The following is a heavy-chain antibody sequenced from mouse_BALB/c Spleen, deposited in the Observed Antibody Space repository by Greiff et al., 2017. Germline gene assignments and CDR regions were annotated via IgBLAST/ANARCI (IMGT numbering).Heavy chain of an antibody. J-gene: IGHJ4*01. Sequence: QVQLKQSGPGLVAPSQSLSITCTVSGFSLTSYDISWIRQPPGKGLEWLGVIWTGGGTNYNSAFMSRLSISKDNSKSQVFLKMNSLQTDDTAIYYCVRDSLYYYQAMDYWGQGTSVTVSS. CDR3: VRDSLYYYQAMDY. CDR2: IWTGGGT. D-gene: IGHD1-1*01. CDR1: GFSLTSYD. V-gene: IGHV2-9-2*01.